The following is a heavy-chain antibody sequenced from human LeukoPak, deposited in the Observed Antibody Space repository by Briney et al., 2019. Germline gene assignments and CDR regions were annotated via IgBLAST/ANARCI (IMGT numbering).Heavy chain of an antibody. V-gene: IGHV2-26*01. CDR1: GFSLSNARMG. D-gene: IGHD3-22*01. CDR3: ARIPGDYYDSSGYLVDAFDI. Sequence: ESGPVPVKPTETLTLTCTVSGFSLSNARMGVSWIRQPPGKALEWLAHIFSNDEKSYSTSLKSRLTISKDTSKSQVVLTMTNMDPVDTATYYCARIPGDYYDSSGYLVDAFDIWGQGTMVTVSS. CDR2: IFSNDEK. J-gene: IGHJ3*02.